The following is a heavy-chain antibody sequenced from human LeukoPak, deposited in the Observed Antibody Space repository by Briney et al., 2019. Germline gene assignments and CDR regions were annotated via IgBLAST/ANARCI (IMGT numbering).Heavy chain of an antibody. CDR1: GFTFSSYG. V-gene: IGHV3-30*02. D-gene: IGHD6-19*01. CDR2: IRYDGSNK. CDR3: ARLPYSSGWYGAFDI. Sequence: GGSLRLSCAASGFTFSSYGMHWVRQAPGKGLEWVAFIRYDGSNKYYADSVKGRFTISRDNSKNTLYLQMGSLRAEDMAVYYCARLPYSSGWYGAFDIWGQGTMVTVSS. J-gene: IGHJ3*02.